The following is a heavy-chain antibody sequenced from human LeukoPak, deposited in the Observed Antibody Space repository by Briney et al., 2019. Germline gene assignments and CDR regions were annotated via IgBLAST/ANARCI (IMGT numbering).Heavy chain of an antibody. CDR2: ISGSGSST. CDR1: GFTFSSYA. Sequence: GGSLRLSCAASGFTFSSYAMSWVRQAPGKGLEWVSAISGSGSSTYYADSVKGRFTISRDNSKNTLYLQMNSLRAEDTAVYHCAKGEVRAAAGTGFDYWGQGTLVTVSS. CDR3: AKGEVRAAAGTGFDY. J-gene: IGHJ4*02. V-gene: IGHV3-23*01. D-gene: IGHD6-13*01.